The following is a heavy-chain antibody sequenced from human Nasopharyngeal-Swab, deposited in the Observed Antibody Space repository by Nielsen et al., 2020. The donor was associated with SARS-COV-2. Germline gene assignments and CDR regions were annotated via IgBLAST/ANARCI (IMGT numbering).Heavy chain of an antibody. V-gene: IGHV3-23*01. CDR3: AKVAGDYYYGSGYFDY. D-gene: IGHD3-10*01. CDR2: ISGGGGTT. J-gene: IGHJ4*02. Sequence: GGSLRLSCAASGFTFSSYAMSWVRQAPGKGLEWVSAISGGGGTTYYADSVKGRFTISRDNSKNTLYLQMNGLRAEDTAIYYCAKVAGDYYYGSGYFDYWGQGTLVTVSS. CDR1: GFTFSSYA.